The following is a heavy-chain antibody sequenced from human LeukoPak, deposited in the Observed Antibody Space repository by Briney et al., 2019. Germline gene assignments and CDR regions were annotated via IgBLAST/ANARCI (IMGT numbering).Heavy chain of an antibody. CDR2: IYHSGST. V-gene: IGHV4-38-2*02. CDR1: GYSISSGYY. Sequence: SETLSLTCTASGYSISSGYYWGWIRQPPGKGLEWIGSIYHSGSTYYNPSLKSRVTISVDTSKNQFSLKLSSVTAADTAVYYCARDGGDSSGYYSNFDYWGQGTLVTVSS. D-gene: IGHD3-22*01. CDR3: ARDGGDSSGYYSNFDY. J-gene: IGHJ4*02.